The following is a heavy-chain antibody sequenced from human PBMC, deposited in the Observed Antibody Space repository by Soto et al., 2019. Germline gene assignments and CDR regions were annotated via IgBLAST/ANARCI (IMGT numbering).Heavy chain of an antibody. CDR1: GGSISSYY. CDR3: ARGLGGAAGIWMWFDP. J-gene: IGHJ5*02. D-gene: IGHD6-13*01. CDR2: IYTSGST. Sequence: SETLSLTCTVSGGSISSYYWSWIRQPAGKGLEWIGRIYTSGSTNYNPSPKSRVTMSVDTSKNQFSLKLSSVTAADTAVYYCARGLGGAAGIWMWFDPWGQGTLVTVSS. V-gene: IGHV4-4*07.